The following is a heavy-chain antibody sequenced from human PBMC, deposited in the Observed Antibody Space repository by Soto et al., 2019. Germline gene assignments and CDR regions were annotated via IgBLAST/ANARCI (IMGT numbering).Heavy chain of an antibody. CDR2: INPSGGST. CDR1: GYTFTSYY. CDR3: AGGGRGWRRAVDI. Sequence: QVQLVQSGAEVKKPGASVKVSCKASGYTFTSYYMHWVRQAPGQGLEWMGIINPSGGSTSYAQKFQGGVTRTRAPATRKVYREVSGLRSVGTAGDCWAGGGRGWRRAVDIGGQGTVVTVSS. J-gene: IGHJ3*02. D-gene: IGHD3-16*01. V-gene: IGHV1-46*01.